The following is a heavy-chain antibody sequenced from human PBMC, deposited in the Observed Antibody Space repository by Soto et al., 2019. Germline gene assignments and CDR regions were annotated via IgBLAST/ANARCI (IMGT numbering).Heavy chain of an antibody. CDR2: ISGSGGST. CDR1: GFTFSSYA. CDR3: AKDVGWGSGWMGTDDFDI. Sequence: PGGSLRLSCAASGFTFSSYAMSWVRQAPGEGLEWVSAISGSGGSTYYADSVKGRFTISRDNSKNTLYLQMNSLRAEDTAVYYCAKDVGWGSGWMGTDDFDIWGQGTMVTVSS. V-gene: IGHV3-23*01. D-gene: IGHD6-19*01. J-gene: IGHJ3*02.